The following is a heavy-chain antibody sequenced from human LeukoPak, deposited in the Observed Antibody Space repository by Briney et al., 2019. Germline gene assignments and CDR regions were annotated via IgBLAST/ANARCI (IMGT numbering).Heavy chain of an antibody. CDR1: GGSISSSSYY. J-gene: IGHJ3*02. CDR2: IYYSGST. Sequence: SETLSLTCTVSGGSISSSSYYWGWIRQPPGKGLEWIGSIYYSGSTYYNPSLKSRVTISVDTSKNQFSLKLSSVTAADTAVYYCARHGPMTFLEWLVIPTSFDIWGQGTMVTVSS. CDR3: ARHGPMTFLEWLVIPTSFDI. V-gene: IGHV4-39*01. D-gene: IGHD3-3*02.